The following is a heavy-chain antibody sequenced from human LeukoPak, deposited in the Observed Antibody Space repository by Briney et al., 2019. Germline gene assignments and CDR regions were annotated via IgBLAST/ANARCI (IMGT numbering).Heavy chain of an antibody. V-gene: IGHV3-7*03. D-gene: IGHD2-2*01. CDR1: GFTFSSYW. J-gene: IGHJ5*02. Sequence: GGSLRLSCAASGFTFSSYWMSWVRQAPGKGLEWVANIKQDGSEKYYVDSVKGRFTISRDNAKNSLYLQMNSLRAEDTAVYYCARESCSSTSCYVNWFDPWGQGTLLT. CDR3: ARESCSSTSCYVNWFDP. CDR2: IKQDGSEK.